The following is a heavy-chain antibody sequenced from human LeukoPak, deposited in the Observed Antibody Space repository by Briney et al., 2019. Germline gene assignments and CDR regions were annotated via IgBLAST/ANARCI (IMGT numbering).Heavy chain of an antibody. D-gene: IGHD3-9*01. CDR3: ARTGVGNILIGYYSLDY. Sequence: ETLSLTCTVSGDAINSYYWSWVRQSPGKGLEWIGYIYYTGPTHYNPSLRGRVTISVDTSKNQFSLNVTSVTAADTAMYYCARTGVGNILIGYYSLDYWGQGILVTVST. CDR2: IYYTGPT. J-gene: IGHJ4*02. V-gene: IGHV4-59*01. CDR1: GDAINSYY.